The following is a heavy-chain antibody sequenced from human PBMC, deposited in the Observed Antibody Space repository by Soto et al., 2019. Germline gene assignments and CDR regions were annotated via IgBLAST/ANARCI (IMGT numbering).Heavy chain of an antibody. V-gene: IGHV3-23*01. D-gene: IGHD2-2*01. CDR2: ISGSGGST. Sequence: PGGSLRLSCAASGFTFSSYAMSWVRQAPGKGLEWVSAISGSGGSTYYADSVKGRFTISRDNSKNTLYLQMNSLRAEDTAAYYCAKGQLVPAALYYYYYGMDVWGQGTTVTVSS. J-gene: IGHJ6*02. CDR3: AKGQLVPAALYYYYYGMDV. CDR1: GFTFSSYA.